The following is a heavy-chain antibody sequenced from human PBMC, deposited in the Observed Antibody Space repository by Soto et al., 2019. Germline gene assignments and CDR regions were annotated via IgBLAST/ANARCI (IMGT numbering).Heavy chain of an antibody. CDR1: GFTFISYE. Sequence: GGSLRLSCAASGFTFISYEMNWVRQAPGKGLEWVSYISSSGSTIYYADSVKGRFTISRDNAKNSLYLQMNSLRAEDTAVYYCARDSGDYYYDSSGYYPYWGQGTLVTVSS. CDR3: ARDSGDYYYDSSGYYPY. V-gene: IGHV3-48*03. D-gene: IGHD3-22*01. J-gene: IGHJ4*02. CDR2: ISSSGSTI.